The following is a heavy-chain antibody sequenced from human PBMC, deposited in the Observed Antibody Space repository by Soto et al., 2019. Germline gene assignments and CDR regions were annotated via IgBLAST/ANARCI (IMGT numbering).Heavy chain of an antibody. Sequence: QVQLVQSGAEVKKPGASVKVSCKASGYTFTGYSMTWVRQAPGQGLEWMGRINPNSGGTNYAQNCQGTATMTRDTSISTAYMELSRLRSDDTAVYYCARNPAGDIWWGQGTMVTVSS. CDR1: GYTFTGYS. CDR3: ARNPAGDIW. CDR2: INPNSGGT. V-gene: IGHV1-2*02. J-gene: IGHJ3*01. D-gene: IGHD2-21*01.